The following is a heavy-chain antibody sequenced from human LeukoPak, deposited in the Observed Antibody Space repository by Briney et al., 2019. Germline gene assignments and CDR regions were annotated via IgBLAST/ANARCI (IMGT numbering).Heavy chain of an antibody. CDR2: IYTSGST. J-gene: IGHJ4*02. Sequence: SETLSLTCTVSGGSISSYYWSWIRQPAGKGLEWIGRIYTSGSTNYNPSLKSRVTMSVDTSKNQFSLKLSSVTAADTAVYYCARSTTTGSWNYFDYWSQGTLVTVSS. CDR3: ARSTTTGSWNYFDY. D-gene: IGHD4-11*01. CDR1: GGSISSYY. V-gene: IGHV4-4*07.